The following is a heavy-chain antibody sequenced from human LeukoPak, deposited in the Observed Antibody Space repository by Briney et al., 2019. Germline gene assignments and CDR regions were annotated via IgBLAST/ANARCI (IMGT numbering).Heavy chain of an antibody. D-gene: IGHD3-16*01. CDR1: GYTFTSYD. Sequence: ASVKVSCKASGYTFTSYDINWVRQATGQGLEWMGWMNPNSGNTDYAQKFQGRVTMTRNTSISTAYVELSSLRSEDTAVYYCAREGESGEDFDYWGQGTLVTVSS. J-gene: IGHJ4*02. CDR3: AREGESGEDFDY. CDR2: MNPNSGNT. V-gene: IGHV1-8*01.